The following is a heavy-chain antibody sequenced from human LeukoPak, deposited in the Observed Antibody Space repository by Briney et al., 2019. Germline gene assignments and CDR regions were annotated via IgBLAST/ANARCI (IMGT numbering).Heavy chain of an antibody. CDR3: AKDVNTGGDYFDY. CDR2: IRYDGSIQ. J-gene: IGHJ4*02. CDR1: GFTFRNSG. Sequence: PGGSLRLSCAASGFTFRNSGMHWVRQALGKGLEWVAFIRYDGSIQYYADSVKGRFTISRDNSKNTLYLQMNSLRAEDTAVYYCAKDVNTGGDYFDYWGQGTLVSVSS. D-gene: IGHD1-14*01. V-gene: IGHV3-30*02.